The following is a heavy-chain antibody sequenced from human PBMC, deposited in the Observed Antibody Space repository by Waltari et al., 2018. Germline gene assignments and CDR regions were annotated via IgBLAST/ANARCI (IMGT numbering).Heavy chain of an antibody. CDR2: IIPIFGTA. J-gene: IGHJ6*03. CDR3: ARLIYYDILTGYSDYYYYMDV. Sequence: QVQLVQSGAEVKKPGSSVKVSCKASGGTFSSYAISWVRQAPGQGIEWMGGIIPIFGTANYAQKFQGRVTITADEPTSTAYMELSSLRSEDTAVYYCARLIYYDILTGYSDYYYYMDVWGKGTTVTVSS. CDR1: GGTFSSYA. D-gene: IGHD3-9*01. V-gene: IGHV1-69*01.